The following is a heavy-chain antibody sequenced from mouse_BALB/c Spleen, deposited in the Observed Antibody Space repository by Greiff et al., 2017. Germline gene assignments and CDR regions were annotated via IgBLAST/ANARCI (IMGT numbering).Heavy chain of an antibody. D-gene: IGHD2-1*01. Sequence: QVQLKQSGAELMKPGASVKISCKATGYTFSSYWIEWVKQRPGHGLEWIGEILPGSGSTNYNEKFKGKATFTADTSSNTAYMQLSSLTSEDSAVYYCARYPHYGNYWALLAYWGKGTLVTVSA. V-gene: IGHV1-9*01. J-gene: IGHJ3*01. CDR3: ARYPHYGNYWALLAY. CDR1: GYTFSSYW. CDR2: ILPGSGST.